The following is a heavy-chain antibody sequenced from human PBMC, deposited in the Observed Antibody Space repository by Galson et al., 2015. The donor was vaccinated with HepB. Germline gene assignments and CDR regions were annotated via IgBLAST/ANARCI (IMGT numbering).Heavy chain of an antibody. Sequence: SVKVSCKASGGTFSSYAISWVRQAPGQGLEWMGGIIPIFGTANYAQKFQGRVTITADKSTSTAYMELSSLRSEDTAVYYCARAARYSYGRVWGFDYWGQGTLVTVSS. J-gene: IGHJ4*02. V-gene: IGHV1-69*06. CDR2: IIPIFGTA. CDR1: GGTFSSYA. CDR3: ARAARYSYGRVWGFDY. D-gene: IGHD5-18*01.